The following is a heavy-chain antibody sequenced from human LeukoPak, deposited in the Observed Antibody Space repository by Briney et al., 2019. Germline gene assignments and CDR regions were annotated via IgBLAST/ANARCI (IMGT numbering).Heavy chain of an antibody. J-gene: IGHJ3*02. D-gene: IGHD2-15*01. V-gene: IGHV4-39*01. CDR2: XSYSGYP. CDR3: AVTRRYCSGGSCYPVDAFDI. Sequence: PSETLSLTCTVSGGSISSSSYYWGWIRQPPGKGLEXXXXXSYSGYPYYNPSLKSRVTISVDTSRNQFSLKLSSVTAADTAVYYCAVTRRYCSGGSCYPVDAFDIWGQGKMVTVSS. CDR1: GGSISSSSYY.